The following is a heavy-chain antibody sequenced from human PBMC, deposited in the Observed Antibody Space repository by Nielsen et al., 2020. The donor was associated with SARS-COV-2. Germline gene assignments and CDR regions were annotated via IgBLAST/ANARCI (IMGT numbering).Heavy chain of an antibody. J-gene: IGHJ3*02. V-gene: IGHV4-59*01. CDR3: ASNRWLRGYAFDI. Sequence: SETLSLTCTVSGGSISSYYWSWIRQPPGKGLEWIGYIYYSGSTNYNPSLKSRVTISVDTSKNQFSLKLSSVTAADTAVYYCASNRWLRGYAFDIWGQGTMVTVSS. CDR2: IYYSGST. CDR1: GGSISSYY. D-gene: IGHD5-24*01.